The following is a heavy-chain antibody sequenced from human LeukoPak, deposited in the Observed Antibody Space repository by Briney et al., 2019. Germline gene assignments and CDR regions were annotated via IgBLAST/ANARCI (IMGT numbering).Heavy chain of an antibody. V-gene: IGHV4-39*01. CDR2: IYYSGST. D-gene: IGHD6-13*01. J-gene: IGHJ4*02. CDR1: GGSISSSSYY. CDR3: ARLLCGYSSSWSNYCHYSDY. Sequence: SETLSLTCTVSGGSISSSSYYWGWIRQPPGKGLEWIGSIYYSGSTYYNPSLKSRVTISVDTSKNQFSLKLSSVTAADTAVYYCARLLCGYSSSWSNYCHYSDYWGQGTLVTVSS.